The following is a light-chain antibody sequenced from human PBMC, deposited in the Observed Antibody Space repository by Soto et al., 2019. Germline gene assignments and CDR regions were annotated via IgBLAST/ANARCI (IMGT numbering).Light chain of an antibody. CDR3: TSYTTRSTMV. Sequence: QSALTQPASVSGAPGQSITISCTGTSSDIGTYNSVSWYQQHAGKVPTLMIYDVTNRPSGVSDRFSCSQSGNTVSLTISGLQAEDEDDYYCTSYTTRSTMVFGGGTKLTVL. CDR2: DVT. CDR1: SSDIGTYNS. V-gene: IGLV2-14*01. J-gene: IGLJ2*01.